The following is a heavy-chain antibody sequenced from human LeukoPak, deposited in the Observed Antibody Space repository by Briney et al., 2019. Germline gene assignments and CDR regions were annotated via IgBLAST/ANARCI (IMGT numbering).Heavy chain of an antibody. CDR2: ISYDGSNK. D-gene: IGHD3-3*01. Sequence: PGGSLRLSCAASGFTFSSYAIHWVRQAPGKGLEWVAVISYDGSNKYYADSVKGRFTISRDNSKNTLYLQMNSLRAEDTAVYYCARAGPYYDFWSGYDYYYYYYMDVWGKGTTVTVSS. V-gene: IGHV3-30*01. CDR3: ARAGPYYDFWSGYDYYYYYYMDV. CDR1: GFTFSSYA. J-gene: IGHJ6*03.